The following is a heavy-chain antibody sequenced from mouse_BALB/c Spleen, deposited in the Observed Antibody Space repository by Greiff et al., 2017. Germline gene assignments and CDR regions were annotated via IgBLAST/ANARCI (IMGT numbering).Heavy chain of an antibody. CDR3: ARDGKLDGDGYFDY. J-gene: IGHJ2*01. V-gene: IGHV2-9*02. CDR1: GFSLTSYG. Sequence: VKLMESGPGLVAPSQSLSITCTVSGFSLTSYGVHWVRQPPGKGLEWLGVIWAGGSTNYNSALMSRLSISKDNSKSQVFLKMNSLQTDDTAMYYCARDGKLDGDGYFDYWGQGTTLTVSS. CDR2: IWAGGST. D-gene: IGHD1-2*01.